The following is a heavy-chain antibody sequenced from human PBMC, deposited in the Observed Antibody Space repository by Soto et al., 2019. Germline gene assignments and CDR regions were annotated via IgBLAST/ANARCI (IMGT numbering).Heavy chain of an antibody. Sequence: GGSLRLSCAASGFTINNAWMSWVRQAPGKGLEWVGRIKSKGNGGTADYAAPVKGRFTISRDDSKNMLYLQMNSLKTEDTAVYYCARDVENGKHSYVYWGHGTLVTVSS. CDR3: ARDVENGKHSYVY. J-gene: IGHJ4*01. CDR1: GFTINNAW. CDR2: IKSKGNGGTA. D-gene: IGHD1-26*01. V-gene: IGHV3-15*01.